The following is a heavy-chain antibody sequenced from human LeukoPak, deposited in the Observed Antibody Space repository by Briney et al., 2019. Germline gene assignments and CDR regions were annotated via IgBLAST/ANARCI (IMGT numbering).Heavy chain of an antibody. J-gene: IGHJ2*01. D-gene: IGHD3-16*01. Sequence: PGGSLRLSCAASGFSFSNYDMHWVRQVTGKGLEWVSAIGTAGDTYYPGSVKGRVTISRENAKNSLFLQMNSLRAGDTAVYYCGRGARGSSTDWYFDLWGRGTLVTVSS. V-gene: IGHV3-13*04. CDR3: GRGARGSSTDWYFDL. CDR2: IGTAGDT. CDR1: GFSFSNYD.